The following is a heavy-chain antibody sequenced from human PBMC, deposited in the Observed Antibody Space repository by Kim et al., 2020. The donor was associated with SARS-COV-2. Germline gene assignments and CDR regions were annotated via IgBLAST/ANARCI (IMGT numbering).Heavy chain of an antibody. CDR1: GYTFTSYY. CDR3: ARVDPSIAVAAGEYFQH. D-gene: IGHD6-19*01. V-gene: IGHV1-46*01. CDR2: INPSGGST. J-gene: IGHJ1*01. Sequence: ASVKVSCKASGYTFTSYYMHWVRQAPGQGLEWMGIINPSGGSTSYAQKFQGRVTMTRDTSTSTVYMELSSLRSEDTAVYYCARVDPSIAVAAGEYFQHWGQGTLVTVSS.